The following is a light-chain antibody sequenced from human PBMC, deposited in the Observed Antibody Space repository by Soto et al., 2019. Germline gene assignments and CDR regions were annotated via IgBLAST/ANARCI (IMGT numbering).Light chain of an antibody. J-gene: IGKJ3*01. CDR2: GAS. CDR3: QQYENWPTFT. Sequence: EIVLTQSSVTLSVSPGERATLCCRASQSVGSHLAWYQQRPGQAPRLLIYGASYRATGIPPRFSGSGSGTDFTLTISSLQSEDFAVYYCQQYENWPTFTFGPGTKVDIK. CDR1: QSVGSH. V-gene: IGKV3-15*01.